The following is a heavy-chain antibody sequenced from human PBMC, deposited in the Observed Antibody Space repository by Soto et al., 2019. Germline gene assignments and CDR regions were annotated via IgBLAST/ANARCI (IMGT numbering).Heavy chain of an antibody. Sequence: QLQLQESGPGLVKPSETLSLTCTVSGVSISSDYFWGWIRQPPGKGLEWIASINSNGRTFYNPSVKSRVTIFVDTSKNHFSLKLASVTAADTAVDHCARLPRTTVHGTGTDSWGQGILVTVSS. J-gene: IGHJ4*02. CDR2: INSNGRT. V-gene: IGHV4-39*02. CDR3: ARLPRTTVHGTGTDS. D-gene: IGHD6-19*01. CDR1: GVSISSDYF.